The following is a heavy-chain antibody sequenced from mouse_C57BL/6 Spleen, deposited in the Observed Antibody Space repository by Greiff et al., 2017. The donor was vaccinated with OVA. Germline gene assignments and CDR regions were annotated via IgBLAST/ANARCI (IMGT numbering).Heavy chain of an antibody. CDR2: IWSGGST. J-gene: IGHJ2*01. D-gene: IGHD1-1*01. V-gene: IGHV2-2*01. CDR3: ARDYYGSSCSFDY. CDR1: GFSLTSYG. Sequence: VMLVESGPGLVQPSQSLSITCTVSGFSLTSYGVHWVSQSPGKGLEWLGVIWSGGSTDYNAAFISSLSISKYNSKSQVFFKMIRLQAYDTAIFYCARDYYGSSCSFDYWGQGTTLTVSS.